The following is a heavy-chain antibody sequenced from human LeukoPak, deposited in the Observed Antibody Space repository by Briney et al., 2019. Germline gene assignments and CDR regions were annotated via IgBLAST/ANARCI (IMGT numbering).Heavy chain of an antibody. Sequence: PSETLSLTCAVYGGSFSGYYWSWIRQPPGKGLEWIGSIYHSGSTYYNPSLKSRVTISVDTSKNQFSLKLSSVTAADTAVYYCARGEGIAVAAPDYWGQGTLVTVSS. V-gene: IGHV4-34*01. CDR2: IYHSGST. CDR1: GGSFSGYY. CDR3: ARGEGIAVAAPDY. D-gene: IGHD6-19*01. J-gene: IGHJ4*02.